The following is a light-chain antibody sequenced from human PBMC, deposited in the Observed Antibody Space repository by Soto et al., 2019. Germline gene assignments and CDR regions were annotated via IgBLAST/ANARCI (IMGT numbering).Light chain of an antibody. CDR3: QQCDTFPAT. Sequence: DLQMTQSPSSVSASVGDRVTITCRASQGIRSWLAWYQQKPGKAPKLLISSASTLQSGVPSRFSGSGSGTDFTLTISGLQPEAFATYYCQQCDTFPATFGGGTRVEIK. CDR1: QGIRSW. CDR2: SAS. J-gene: IGKJ4*01. V-gene: IGKV1D-12*01.